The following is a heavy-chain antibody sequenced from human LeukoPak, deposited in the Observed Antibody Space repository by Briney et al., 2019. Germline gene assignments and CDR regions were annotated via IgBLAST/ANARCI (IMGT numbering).Heavy chain of an antibody. Sequence: AAVKVSCKASGYTFSTYGISWVRQAPGQGLEWMGWISAYKGNTYYAQKLQGRVTMTTDTSTNTAYMELRSLRSDDKAIYYCARDLYYYGSGSYYDVFDVWGQGTMVTVSS. J-gene: IGHJ3*01. V-gene: IGHV1-18*01. CDR2: ISAYKGNT. CDR3: ARDLYYYGSGSYYDVFDV. D-gene: IGHD3-10*01. CDR1: GYTFSTYG.